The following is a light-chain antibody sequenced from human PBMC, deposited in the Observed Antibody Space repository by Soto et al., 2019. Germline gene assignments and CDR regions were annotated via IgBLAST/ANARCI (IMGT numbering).Light chain of an antibody. CDR3: QQYGRSLT. Sequence: EIVLTQSPGTLSLSPGERATLSCRASQSVSSNYLAWYQQKPGQAPRLLIYGASSRATGIPDRFSGSGSGTDFTLTSSRLEPEDFAVYYCQQYGRSLTFGGGTKVEIK. CDR1: QSVSSNY. J-gene: IGKJ4*01. CDR2: GAS. V-gene: IGKV3-20*01.